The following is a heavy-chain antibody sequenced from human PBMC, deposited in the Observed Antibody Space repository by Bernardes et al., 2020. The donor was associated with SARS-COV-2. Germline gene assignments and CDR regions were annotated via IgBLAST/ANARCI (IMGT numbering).Heavy chain of an antibody. D-gene: IGHD3-3*01. J-gene: IGHJ4*02. V-gene: IGHV3-30*04. CDR2: ISYDGSNK. CDR3: AKIPLLRFLEWFDYFDY. Sequence: GGSLRLSCAASGFTFSSYAMHWVRQAPGKGLEWVAVISYDGSNKYYADSVKGRFTISRDNSKNTLYLQMNSLRAEDTAVYYCAKIPLLRFLEWFDYFDYWGQGTLVTVSS. CDR1: GFTFSSYA.